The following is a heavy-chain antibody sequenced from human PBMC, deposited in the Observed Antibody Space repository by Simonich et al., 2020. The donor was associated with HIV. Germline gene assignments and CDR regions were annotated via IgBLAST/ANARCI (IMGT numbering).Heavy chain of an antibody. J-gene: IGHJ5*01. Sequence: EVQLVQSGAEVKKPGATVKISCKVSGYTFINYYMHWVQRAPGKGLEWKGLGDPEDGETIYAEKFQGRVTITADESTSTAYMELGMLTSDVTALYYCARTSGITSGWYDFWGQGTLVTVSS. D-gene: IGHD3-10*01. CDR2: GDPEDGET. CDR3: ARTSGITSGWYDF. CDR1: GYTFINYY. V-gene: IGHV1-69-2*01.